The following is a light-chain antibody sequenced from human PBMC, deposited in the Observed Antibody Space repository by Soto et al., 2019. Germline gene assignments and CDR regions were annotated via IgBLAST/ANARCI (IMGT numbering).Light chain of an antibody. Sequence: QSVLTQPPSASGTPGQRVTISCSGSNSNIGSNTVNWYRQFPGTAPRFLIYGNDLRPSGVPDRFSASKSGTSASLAISGLQSEDEADYYCAVWDDSLRGRVFGGGTKLTVL. V-gene: IGLV1-44*01. CDR1: NSNIGSNT. CDR2: GND. J-gene: IGLJ2*01. CDR3: AVWDDSLRGRV.